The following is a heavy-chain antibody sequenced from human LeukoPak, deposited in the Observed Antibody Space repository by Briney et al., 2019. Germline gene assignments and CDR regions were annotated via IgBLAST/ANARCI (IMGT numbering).Heavy chain of an antibody. D-gene: IGHD6-19*01. J-gene: IGHJ4*02. V-gene: IGHV3-23*01. CDR1: GFTFSSSA. CDR3: ARDRAVTGTGGFFDY. Sequence: GGSLRLSCAASGFTFSSSAMSWVRQVPGKGLEWVSGISASGGSTYYADSVKGRFTISRDNAKNSLYLQMNSLRAEDTAVYYCARDRAVTGTGGFFDYWGQGTLVTVSS. CDR2: ISASGGST.